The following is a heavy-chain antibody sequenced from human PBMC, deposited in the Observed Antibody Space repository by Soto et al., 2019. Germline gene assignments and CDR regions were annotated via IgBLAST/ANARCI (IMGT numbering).Heavy chain of an antibody. D-gene: IGHD1-26*01. Sequence: QVQLVQSGTVVQRRGSSVKVSCQASGGTFSSHGMAWVRQAPGQGLEWMGGIIPTFGTPTYAPKFQGRVTITADKATNTPYMELSSLRSEDAGVYYCASERSAQYFDFWGQGTLITVSS. V-gene: IGHV1-69*06. CDR2: IIPTFGTP. CDR1: GGTFSSHG. CDR3: ASERSAQYFDF. J-gene: IGHJ4*02.